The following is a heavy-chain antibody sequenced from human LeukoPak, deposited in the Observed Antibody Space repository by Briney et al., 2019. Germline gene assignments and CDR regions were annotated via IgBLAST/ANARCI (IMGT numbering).Heavy chain of an antibody. J-gene: IGHJ4*02. Sequence: VANINQDGSEKYYVDSVKGRFTISRDNAKNSLFLQMNSLRVEDMAVYYCARRSIIGSGFDYWGQGTLLTVSS. V-gene: IGHV3-7*03. CDR3: ARRSIIGSGFDY. D-gene: IGHD1-20*01. CDR2: INQDGSEK.